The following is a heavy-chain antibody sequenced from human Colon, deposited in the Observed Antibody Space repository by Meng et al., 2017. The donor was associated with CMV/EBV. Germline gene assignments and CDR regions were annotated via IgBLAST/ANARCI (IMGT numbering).Heavy chain of an antibody. CDR2: IGGSDKTT. Sequence: GESLKISCAASGFTFSTYAMNWVRQVPGRGLEWVSAIGGSDKTTHYADSVKGRFTISRDNSKNTLYLQMNSLRAEDTAVYYCAKDPWESPMGYFDSWGQGTLVTVSS. V-gene: IGHV3-23*01. CDR1: GFTFSTYA. CDR3: AKDPWESPMGYFDS. J-gene: IGHJ4*02. D-gene: IGHD1-26*01.